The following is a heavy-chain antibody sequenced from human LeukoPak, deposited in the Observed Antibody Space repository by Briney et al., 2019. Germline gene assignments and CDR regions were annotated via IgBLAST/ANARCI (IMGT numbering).Heavy chain of an antibody. CDR2: IYPRDGST. Sequence: GASVNVSCKASGYTFTNNYIHWVRRAPGQGLEWMGMIYPRDGSTSYAQKFQGRVTVTRDTSTSTVHMELSGLRSEDTAVYYCARDQEGFDYWGQGTLVTVSS. CDR1: GYTFTNNY. J-gene: IGHJ4*02. CDR3: ARDQEGFDY. V-gene: IGHV1-46*01.